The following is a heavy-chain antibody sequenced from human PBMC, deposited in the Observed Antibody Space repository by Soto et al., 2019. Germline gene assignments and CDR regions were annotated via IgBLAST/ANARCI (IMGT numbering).Heavy chain of an antibody. J-gene: IGHJ4*02. Sequence: GTLSLTCAVSGDSISSDKWWSWVRQPPGKGLEWIGEVYHSGNTNYNPSLKSRVIISVDKSKNQFSLKLSSVTDADTAMYYCARGERQQQRDYWGQGTLVT. V-gene: IGHV4-4*02. CDR1: GDSISSDKW. D-gene: IGHD6-13*01. CDR3: ARGERQQQRDY. CDR2: VYHSGNT.